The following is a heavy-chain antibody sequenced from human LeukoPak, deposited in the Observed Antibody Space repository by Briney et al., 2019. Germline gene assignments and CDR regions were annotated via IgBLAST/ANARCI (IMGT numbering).Heavy chain of an antibody. CDR3: AIPVGATLYFQH. V-gene: IGHV3-23*01. CDR1: GFTFSSYA. Sequence: GGSLRLSCAASGFTFSSYAMSWVRQAPGKGLEWISAISGSGGSTYYADSVKGRFTISRDNSKNTLYLQMNSLRAEDTAVYYCAIPVGATLYFQHWGQGTLVTVSS. J-gene: IGHJ1*01. D-gene: IGHD1-26*01. CDR2: ISGSGGST.